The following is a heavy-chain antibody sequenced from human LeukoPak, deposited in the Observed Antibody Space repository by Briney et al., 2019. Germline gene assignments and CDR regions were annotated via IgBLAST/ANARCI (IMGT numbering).Heavy chain of an antibody. V-gene: IGHV1-18*01. D-gene: IGHD1-26*01. CDR2: IGTYDGDT. J-gene: IGHJ3*02. CDR1: GYTFTNYG. Sequence: ASVKVSCKASGYTFTNYGISWVRQAPGQGLEWMGWIGTYDGDTNFAQRVEGRVTLTIDTSTNTAYMELRSLRSDDTAMYYCARVSVGATYFRAFDIWGQGTMVTVSS. CDR3: ARVSVGATYFRAFDI.